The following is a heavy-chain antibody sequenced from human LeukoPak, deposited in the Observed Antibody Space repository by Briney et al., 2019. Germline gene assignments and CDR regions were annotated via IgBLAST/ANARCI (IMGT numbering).Heavy chain of an antibody. CDR1: GYTFTGYY. CDR3: ARVDSSPSSGWFDP. D-gene: IGHD6-6*01. V-gene: IGHV1-2*06. CDR2: INPNSGST. J-gene: IGHJ5*02. Sequence: ASVKVSCKASGYTFTGYYMHWVRQAPGQGLEWMGRINPNSGSTNYAQKFQGRVTMTRAPSLSTAYMALSRLRSDDTAVYYCARVDSSPSSGWFDPWGQGTLVTVSS.